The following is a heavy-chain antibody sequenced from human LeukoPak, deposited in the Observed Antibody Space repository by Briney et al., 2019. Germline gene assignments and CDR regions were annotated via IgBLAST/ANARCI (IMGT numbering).Heavy chain of an antibody. CDR3: AKDPRTYDSVWDVIN. Sequence: GGSLRLSCTASGFTFNNYAMSWVRQAPGKGLEWVSGMSGSGGSTYYADSVKGRFTISRDNSKNTVYLQMNSLRAEDTAVYYCAKDPRTYDSVWDVINWGQGTLVTVSS. CDR2: MSGSGGST. D-gene: IGHD3-22*01. CDR1: GFTFNNYA. J-gene: IGHJ4*02. V-gene: IGHV3-23*01.